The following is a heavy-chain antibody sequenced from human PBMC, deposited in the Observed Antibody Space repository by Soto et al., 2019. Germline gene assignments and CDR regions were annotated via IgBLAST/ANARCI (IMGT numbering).Heavy chain of an antibody. CDR1: GFSLSTSGMC. Sequence: SGPTLVKPTQTLTLTCTFSGFSLSTSGMCVSWIRQPPGKALEWLARIDWDDDKYYSTSLKNRLTISKDTSKNQVGLTMTNMEPVDTATYYCARIGLKYYESSGYYYFDYWGQGTLVTVSS. V-gene: IGHV2-70*11. D-gene: IGHD3-22*01. CDR2: IDWDDDK. J-gene: IGHJ4*02. CDR3: ARIGLKYYESSGYYYFDY.